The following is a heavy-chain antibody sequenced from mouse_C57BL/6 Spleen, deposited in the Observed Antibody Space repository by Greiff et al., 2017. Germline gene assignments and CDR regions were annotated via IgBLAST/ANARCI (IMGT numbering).Heavy chain of an antibody. V-gene: IGHV1-82*01. J-gene: IGHJ2*01. CDR2: IYPGDGDT. CDR1: GYAFRSSW. D-gene: IGHD1-1*01. Sequence: VQLQQSGPELVKPGASVKISCKASGYAFRSSWMNWVKQRPGKGLEWIGRIYPGDGDTNYNGKFKGKATLTADKSSSTAYMQLSSLTSEDAAVYFCAREGTTVVARDYWGQGTTLTVSS. CDR3: AREGTTVVARDY.